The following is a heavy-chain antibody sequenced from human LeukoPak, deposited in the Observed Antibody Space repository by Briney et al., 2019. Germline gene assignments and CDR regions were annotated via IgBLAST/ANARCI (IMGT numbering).Heavy chain of an antibody. V-gene: IGHV3-30*18. CDR2: ISYDGSNK. D-gene: IGHD5-18*01. CDR3: AKSGTTAMVNSAFDI. J-gene: IGHJ3*02. Sequence: GGSLRLSCAASGFTFSSYGMHWVRQAPGKGLEWVAVISYDGSNKYYADSVKGRFTISRDNSKNTLYLQMNSLRAEDTAVYYCAKSGTTAMVNSAFDIWGQGTMVTVSS. CDR1: GFTFSSYG.